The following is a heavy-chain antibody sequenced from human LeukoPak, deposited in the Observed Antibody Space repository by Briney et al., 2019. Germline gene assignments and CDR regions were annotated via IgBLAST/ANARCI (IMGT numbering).Heavy chain of an antibody. CDR1: GFTFTSSA. CDR3: ARDHGGYRDYVSGWFDP. J-gene: IGHJ5*02. D-gene: IGHD3-10*01. CDR2: IVVGSGNT. Sequence: SVKVSCKASGFTFTSSAMQWVRQARGQRLEWIGWIVVGSGNTNYAQKFQERVTITRDTSISTAYMELSRLISDDTAVYYCARDHGGYRDYVSGWFDPWGQGTLVTVSS. V-gene: IGHV1-58*02.